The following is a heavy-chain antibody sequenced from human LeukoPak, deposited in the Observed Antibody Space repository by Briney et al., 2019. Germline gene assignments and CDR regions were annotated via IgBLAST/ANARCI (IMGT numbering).Heavy chain of an antibody. CDR2: INPNSGGT. V-gene: IGHV1-2*02. CDR1: GYTFTGYY. CDR3: ARDVVVVPAATDWFDP. J-gene: IGHJ5*02. Sequence: ASVKASCKASGYTFTGYYMHWVRQAPGQGLEWMGWINPNSGGTNYAQKFQGRVTMTRDTSISTAYMELSRLRSDDTAVYYCARDVVVVPAATDWFDPWGQGTLVTVSS. D-gene: IGHD2-2*01.